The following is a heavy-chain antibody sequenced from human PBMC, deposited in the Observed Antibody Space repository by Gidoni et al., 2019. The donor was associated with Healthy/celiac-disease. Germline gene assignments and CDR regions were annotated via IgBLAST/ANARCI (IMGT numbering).Heavy chain of an antibody. CDR2: ISSSSSYI. J-gene: IGHJ6*03. CDR1: GFTFSSYS. V-gene: IGHV3-21*01. D-gene: IGHD3-9*01. Sequence: EVQLVESGGGLVKPGGSLRLSCAASGFTFSSYSMNWFRQAPGKGLEWVSSISSSSSYIYYADSVKGRFTISRDNAKNSLYLQMNSLRAEDTAVYYCAREFQYYDILTGYTHYYYMDVWGKGTTVTVSS. CDR3: AREFQYYDILTGYTHYYYMDV.